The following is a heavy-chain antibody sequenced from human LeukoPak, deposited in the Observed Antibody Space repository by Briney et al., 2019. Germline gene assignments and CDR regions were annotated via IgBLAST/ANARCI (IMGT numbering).Heavy chain of an antibody. D-gene: IGHD2-21*01. CDR1: GFTFSNYG. J-gene: IGHJ4*02. V-gene: IGHV3-30*02. CDR3: AKDGRLLEHHFDY. Sequence: GGSLRLSCAASGFTFSNYGVHWVRQAPGKGLEWLTFIRYDGNIQYYADSVKGRFTISRDNSKKTLYLQMNSLRAEDTAVYYCAKDGRLLEHHFDYWGQGALVTVSS. CDR2: IRYDGNIQ.